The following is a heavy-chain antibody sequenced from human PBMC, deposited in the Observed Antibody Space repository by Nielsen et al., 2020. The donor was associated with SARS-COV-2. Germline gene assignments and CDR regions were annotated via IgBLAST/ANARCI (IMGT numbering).Heavy chain of an antibody. CDR3: ARVGSNQGTWFDY. CDR2: IYYSGST. D-gene: IGHD1-26*01. Sequence: SETLSLTCTVSGGSISSSSYYWGWIRQPPGKGLEWIGSIYYSGSTYYNPSLKSRVTISVDTSKNQFSLKLSSVTAADTAVYYCARVGSNQGTWFDYWGQGTLVTVSS. CDR1: GGSISSSSYY. V-gene: IGHV4-39*01. J-gene: IGHJ4*02.